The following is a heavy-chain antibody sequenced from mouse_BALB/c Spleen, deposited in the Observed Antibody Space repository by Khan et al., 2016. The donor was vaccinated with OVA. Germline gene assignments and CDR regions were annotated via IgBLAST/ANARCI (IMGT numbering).Heavy chain of an antibody. CDR2: INPSNNYT. J-gene: IGHJ3*01. D-gene: IGHD2-14*01. V-gene: IGHV1-4*01. Sequence: QVRLQQSGAELARPGASVKMSCKASGYTFTSYTIHWVRQRPGQALEWIGHINPSNNYTNYNQNFKDKATLIVDKSSSTAYMQLSSLTSEDSAVYYCVREGDYYRSDDWFAYWGQGTLVTVSA. CDR3: VREGDYYRSDDWFAY. CDR1: GYTFTSYT.